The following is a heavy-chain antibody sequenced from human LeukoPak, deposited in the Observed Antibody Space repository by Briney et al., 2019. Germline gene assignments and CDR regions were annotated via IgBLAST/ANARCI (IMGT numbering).Heavy chain of an antibody. CDR1: GFRFSNYE. J-gene: IGHJ5*02. V-gene: IGHV3-48*03. D-gene: IGHD3-16*01. Sequence: GESLRLSCAASGFRFSNYEMDWVRQAPGKGLEWVSYISIGGDTRHYADSVKGRFTISRDNAKNSVYLQMNSLRAEDTAVYFCASLWELTMAWGQGILVTVSS. CDR2: ISIGGDTR. CDR3: ASLWELTMA.